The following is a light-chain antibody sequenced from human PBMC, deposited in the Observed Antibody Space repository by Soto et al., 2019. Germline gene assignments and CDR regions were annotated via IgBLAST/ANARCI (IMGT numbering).Light chain of an antibody. J-gene: IGLJ3*02. CDR1: AGAVTSDTS. CDR2: GTN. CDR3: LLHYGSGVV. V-gene: IGLV7-43*01. Sequence: QAVVTQEPSLTVSPGGTVTLTCASSAGAVTSDTSANWFQQKPGQAPRALSYGTNIQHSWTPARFSGSLLGDKAALTLSGVQPEDEAYYYCLLHYGSGVVFGGGTKLTVL.